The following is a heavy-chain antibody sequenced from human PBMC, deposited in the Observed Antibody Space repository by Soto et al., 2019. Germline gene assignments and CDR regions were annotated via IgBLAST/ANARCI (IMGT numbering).Heavy chain of an antibody. J-gene: IGHJ4*01. CDR3: ARYYDSSGYYYFLDY. V-gene: IGHV4-30-4*01. Sequence: SGTVSLTCTVSGGSISSDDYYWSWISETPGKGREWIGYIYYSGSTYYNPSLKSRVTISVDTSKNQFSLKLSSVTAADTAVYYCARYYDSSGYYYFLDYWGHGTLVTVSS. CDR1: GGSISSDDYY. CDR2: IYYSGST. D-gene: IGHD3-22*01.